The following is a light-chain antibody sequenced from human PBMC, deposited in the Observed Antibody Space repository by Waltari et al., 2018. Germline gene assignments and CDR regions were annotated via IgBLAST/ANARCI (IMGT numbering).Light chain of an antibody. CDR3: QTWDRRIPI. Sequence: SYELTQSPSASVSPGLPATITCSGDNSGDNLVSWYQQKPGQSPILVIFEHRRRPLVVPERFSGSNSGNTATLTISGTQTLDEADYYCQTWDRRIPIFGGGTKLTVL. CDR1: NSGDNL. CDR2: EHR. V-gene: IGLV3-1*01. J-gene: IGLJ2*01.